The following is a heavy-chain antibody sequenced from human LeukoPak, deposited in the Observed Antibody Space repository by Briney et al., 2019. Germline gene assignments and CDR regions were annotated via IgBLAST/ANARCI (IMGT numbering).Heavy chain of an antibody. D-gene: IGHD3-16*02. Sequence: PSETLSLTCAVYGRSLSSYYCGSVRQPPGNGRESIGEINHSGSTNYNPSLKGRVPISVDTSKHQFPLKLSSVTAADTAVYYCARGRYYDYVWGSYRYGVSADYWGQGTLVTVSS. V-gene: IGHV4-34*01. J-gene: IGHJ4*02. CDR1: GRSLSSYY. CDR3: ARGRYYDYVWGSYRYGVSADY. CDR2: INHSGST.